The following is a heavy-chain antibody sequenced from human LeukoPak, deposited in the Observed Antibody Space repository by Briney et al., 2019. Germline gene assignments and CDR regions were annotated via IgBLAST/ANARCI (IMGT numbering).Heavy chain of an antibody. J-gene: IGHJ4*02. V-gene: IGHV3-7*01. Sequence: GGSLRLSCAASGFTFSDYWMTWVRQAPGKGLEWVANIRQDGREKYHVDSVKGRFTISRDNAKNSVYLQMNSLRAEDTAVYYCVRISCSRSSCYGVYDYWGQGSLVTVSS. CDR2: IRQDGREK. D-gene: IGHD2-15*01. CDR1: GFTFSDYW. CDR3: VRISCSRSSCYGVYDY.